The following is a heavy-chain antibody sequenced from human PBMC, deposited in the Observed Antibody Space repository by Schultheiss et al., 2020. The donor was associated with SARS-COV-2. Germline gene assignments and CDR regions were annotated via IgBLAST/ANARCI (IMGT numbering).Heavy chain of an antibody. CDR2: INPNSGGT. Sequence: GESLKISCKASGYTFTGYYMHWVRQAPGQGLEWMGWINPNSGGTNYAQKFQGRVTMTRDTSISTAYMELSRLRSDDTAVYYCARDLGSYYDSSGYDYWGQGTLVTVSS. D-gene: IGHD3-22*01. V-gene: IGHV1-2*02. CDR1: GYTFTGYY. J-gene: IGHJ4*02. CDR3: ARDLGSYYDSSGYDY.